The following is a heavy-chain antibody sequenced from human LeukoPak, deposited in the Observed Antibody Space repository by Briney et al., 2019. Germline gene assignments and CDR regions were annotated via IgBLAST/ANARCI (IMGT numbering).Heavy chain of an antibody. V-gene: IGHV4-61*02. CDR3: AREVSDYDILTGWIDY. CDR1: GVSIRSGSYY. Sequence: SETLSLTCNVSGVSIRSGSYYWSWIRQPAGKGLEWIGRIYTSGTTNYNPSLKSRVTISVGTSKSQFSVKLSSVTAADTAVYYCAREVSDYDILTGWIDYWGQGTLASVSS. D-gene: IGHD3-9*01. J-gene: IGHJ4*02. CDR2: IYTSGTT.